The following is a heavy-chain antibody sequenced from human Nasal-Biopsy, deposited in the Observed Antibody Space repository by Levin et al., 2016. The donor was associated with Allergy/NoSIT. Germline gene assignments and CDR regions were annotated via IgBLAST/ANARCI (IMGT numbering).Heavy chain of an antibody. D-gene: IGHD5-12*01. V-gene: IGHV4-30-4*01. CDR1: GGSISTGDYY. CDR3: ARPLFTGYDMYAFDI. J-gene: IGHJ3*02. CDR2: IYHTGST. Sequence: SETLSLTCTVSGGSISTGDYYWSWIRQPPGKGPEWIGNIYHTGSTYYNPSLKSRLTMSVDTSKNQFSLKLSSVTVADTAVYFCARPLFTGYDMYAFDIWGQGAMVTVSS.